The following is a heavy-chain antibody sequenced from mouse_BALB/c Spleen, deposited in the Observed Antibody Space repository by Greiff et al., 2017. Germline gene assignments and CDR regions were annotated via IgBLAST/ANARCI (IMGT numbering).Heavy chain of an antibody. CDR3: ARTHYYSSRSWFAY. CDR2: IDPENGNT. J-gene: IGHJ3*01. CDR1: GFNIKDYY. V-gene: IGHV14-1*02. Sequence: EVQLQQSGAELVRPGALVKLSCKASGFNIKDYYMHWVKQRPEQGLEWIGWIDPENGNTIYDPKFQGKASITADTSSNTAYLQLSSLTSEDTAVYYCARTHYYSSRSWFAYWGQGTLVTVSA. D-gene: IGHD1-1*01.